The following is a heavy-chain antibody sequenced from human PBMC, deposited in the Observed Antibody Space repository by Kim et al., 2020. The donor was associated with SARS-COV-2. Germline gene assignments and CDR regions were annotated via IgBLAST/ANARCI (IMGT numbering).Heavy chain of an antibody. D-gene: IGHD3-22*01. CDR3: ARDSSPRYYDSSGYSFDY. Sequence: KGRFTISRDNSKNTLYLQMNSLRAEDTAVYYCARDSSPRYYDSSGYSFDYWGQGTLVTVSS. J-gene: IGHJ4*02. V-gene: IGHV3-30*07.